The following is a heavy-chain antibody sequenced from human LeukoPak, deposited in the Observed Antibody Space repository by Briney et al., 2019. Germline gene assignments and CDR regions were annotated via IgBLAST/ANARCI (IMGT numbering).Heavy chain of an antibody. Sequence: PGGSLRLFCAASGFTFSSYGMTWVRQAPGKGLEWVSAISGSGGSTFYTDSVKGRFTISRDNSKNTLYLQMNSLRAEDTAVYYCAKNDGRGTSFRNAFDIWGQGTMVTVSS. CDR3: AKNDGRGTSFRNAFDI. V-gene: IGHV3-23*01. J-gene: IGHJ3*02. CDR2: ISGSGGST. D-gene: IGHD2-2*01. CDR1: GFTFSSYG.